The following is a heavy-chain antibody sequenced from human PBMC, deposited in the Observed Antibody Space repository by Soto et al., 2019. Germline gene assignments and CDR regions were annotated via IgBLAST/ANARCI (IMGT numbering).Heavy chain of an antibody. CDR1: GFTFSSYA. Sequence: GGSLRLSCAASGFTFSSYAMSWVRQAPGKGLEWVSAISGSGGSTYYADSVKGRFTISRYNSKNTLYLQMNSLRAEDTAVYYCAKGPLNYYDSSGSAKDWGQGTLVTVSS. CDR2: ISGSGGST. J-gene: IGHJ4*02. V-gene: IGHV3-23*01. CDR3: AKGPLNYYDSSGSAKD. D-gene: IGHD3-22*01.